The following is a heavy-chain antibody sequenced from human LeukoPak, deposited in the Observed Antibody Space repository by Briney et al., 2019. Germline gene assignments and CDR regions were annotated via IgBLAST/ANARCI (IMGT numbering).Heavy chain of an antibody. CDR1: GFTFRTYS. CDR3: AKDREAAGHAPYYFDY. V-gene: IGHV3-48*01. Sequence: GGSLRLSCAASGFTFRTYSMNWVGKAPGKGREWVSYIGSSSSTIYYADSVKGRFTISRDNAKNSLYLQMNTLRAEDTALYYCAKDREAAGHAPYYFDYWGQGTLVTVSS. J-gene: IGHJ4*02. CDR2: IGSSSSTI. D-gene: IGHD6-13*01.